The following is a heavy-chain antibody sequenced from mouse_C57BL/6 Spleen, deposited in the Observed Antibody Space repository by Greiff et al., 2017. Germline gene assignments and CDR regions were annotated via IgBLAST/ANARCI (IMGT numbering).Heavy chain of an antibody. V-gene: IGHV5-17*01. D-gene: IGHD1-1*01. CDR2: ISSGSSTI. Sequence: DVKLMESGGGLVKPGGSLKLSCAASGFTFSDYGMHWVRQAPEKGLEWVAYISSGSSTIYYADTVKGRFTISRDNAKNTLFLQMTSLRSEDTAMYYCASYYYGSSLWYFDVWGTGTTVTVSS. J-gene: IGHJ1*03. CDR1: GFTFSDYG. CDR3: ASYYYGSSLWYFDV.